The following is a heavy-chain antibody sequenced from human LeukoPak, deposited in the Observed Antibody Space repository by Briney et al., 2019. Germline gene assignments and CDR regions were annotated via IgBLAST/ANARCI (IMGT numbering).Heavy chain of an antibody. CDR3: ARGGGLLRQNNWFDP. CDR1: GYTFTGYY. Sequence: ASVKVSCKASGYTFTGYYMHWVRQAPGQGLEWMGWINPNSGGTNYAQKFQGRVTMTRDTSISTAYMELSRLRSDDTAVYYCARGGGLLRQNNWFDPWGQGTLVTVSS. J-gene: IGHJ5*02. V-gene: IGHV1-2*02. D-gene: IGHD2-15*01. CDR2: INPNSGGT.